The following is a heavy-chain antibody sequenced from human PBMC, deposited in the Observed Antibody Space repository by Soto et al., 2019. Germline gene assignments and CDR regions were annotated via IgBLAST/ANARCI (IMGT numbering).Heavy chain of an antibody. Sequence: GGSLRLSCAASGFTFSSYWMHWVRQAPGKGLVWVSRINSDGSSTSYADSVKGRFTISRDNAKNTLYLQMNSLRAEDTAVYYCAATTVTTAPFDYWGQGTLVTVSS. CDR1: GFTFSSYW. V-gene: IGHV3-74*01. CDR2: INSDGSST. CDR3: AATTVTTAPFDY. D-gene: IGHD4-17*01. J-gene: IGHJ4*02.